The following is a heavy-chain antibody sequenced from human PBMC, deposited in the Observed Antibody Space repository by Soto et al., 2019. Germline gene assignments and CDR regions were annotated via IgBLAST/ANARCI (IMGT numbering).Heavy chain of an antibody. CDR2: IYYSGRT. D-gene: IGHD3-10*01. V-gene: IGHV4-31*03. CDR3: AAKKAGREYYFDY. J-gene: IGHJ4*02. Sequence: SETLSLTCTVSGGSISSGGYYWSWIRQHPGKGLEWIGYIYYSGRTYYNPSLKSRVTISVDTSKNQFSLKLSSVTAADTAVYYCAAKKAGREYYFDYWGQRTLVTVSS. CDR1: GGSISSGGYY.